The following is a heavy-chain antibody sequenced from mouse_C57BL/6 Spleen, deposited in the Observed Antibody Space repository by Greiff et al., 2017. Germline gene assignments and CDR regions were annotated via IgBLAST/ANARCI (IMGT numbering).Heavy chain of an antibody. J-gene: IGHJ3*01. CDR2: IYPSDSET. D-gene: IGHD2-4*01. V-gene: IGHV1-61*01. CDR3: ARRGDYGRRFAY. CDR1: GYTFTSYW. Sequence: VQLQQPGAELVRPGSSVKLSCKASGYTFTSYWMDWVKQRPGQGLEWIGNIYPSDSETHYNQKFKDKATLTVDKSSSTAYMQLSSLTSEDSAVDYCARRGDYGRRFAYWGQGTLVTVSA.